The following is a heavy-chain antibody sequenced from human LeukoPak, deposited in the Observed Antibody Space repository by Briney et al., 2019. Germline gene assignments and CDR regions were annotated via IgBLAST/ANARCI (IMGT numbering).Heavy chain of an antibody. Sequence: GSSVKVSCKASGGTFSSYAISWVRQAPGQGLEWMGRIIPILGIANYAQKFQGRVTITADKSTSTAYMELSSLRSEDTAVYYCARDGTEDSSSWSTYRDYYFDYWGQGTLVTVSS. V-gene: IGHV1-69*04. CDR3: ARDGTEDSSSWSTYRDYYFDY. CDR1: GGTFSSYA. J-gene: IGHJ4*02. D-gene: IGHD6-13*01. CDR2: IIPILGIA.